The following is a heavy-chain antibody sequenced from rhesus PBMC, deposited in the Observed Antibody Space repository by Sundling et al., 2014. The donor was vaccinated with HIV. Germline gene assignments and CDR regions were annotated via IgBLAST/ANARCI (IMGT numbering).Heavy chain of an antibody. CDR3: ARDLGLGDTRLVDY. D-gene: IGHD2-2*01. CDR2: IYRSTGNT. Sequence: QVQLQESGPGLLKPSETLSLTCAVSGGSIGGFSWSWIRLPPGKGLEWVGNIYRSTGNTYYNPSLKSRVTISTDTSKNQFSLKLSSVTAADTAVYYCARDLGLGDTRLVDYWGQGVLVTVSS. J-gene: IGHJ4*01. CDR1: GGSIGGFS. V-gene: IGHV4-165*01.